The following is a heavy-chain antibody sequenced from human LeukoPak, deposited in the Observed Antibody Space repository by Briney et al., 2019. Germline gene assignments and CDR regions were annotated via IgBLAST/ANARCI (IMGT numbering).Heavy chain of an antibody. CDR3: ARHYYDILTGSHYYGMDV. D-gene: IGHD3-9*01. V-gene: IGHV3-48*03. J-gene: IGHJ6*02. Sequence: GGSLRLSCAASGFTFSSYEMNWVRQAPGKGLEWVSYISSSGSTIYYADSVKGRFTISRDNAKNSLYLQMNSLRAEDTAVYYCARHYYDILTGSHYYGMDVWGQGTTVTVSS. CDR2: ISSSGSTI. CDR1: GFTFSSYE.